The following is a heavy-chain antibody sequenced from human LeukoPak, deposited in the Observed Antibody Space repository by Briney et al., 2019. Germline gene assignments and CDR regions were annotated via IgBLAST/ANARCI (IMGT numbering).Heavy chain of an antibody. J-gene: IGHJ4*02. CDR2: ISYDGSNK. CDR3: AKAHIFNFDWLFTFDY. CDR1: GFTFSSYA. Sequence: GGSLRLSCAASGFTFSSYAMDWVRQAPGKGLEWVAVISYDGSNKSYADSVKGRFTISRDNSKNTLYLQMNSLRAEDTAVYYCAKAHIFNFDWLFTFDYWGQGTLVTVSS. D-gene: IGHD3-9*01. V-gene: IGHV3-30-3*01.